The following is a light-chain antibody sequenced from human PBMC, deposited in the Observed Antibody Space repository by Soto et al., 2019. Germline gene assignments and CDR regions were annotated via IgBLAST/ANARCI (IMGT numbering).Light chain of an antibody. CDR3: QQRGNWPPGFT. CDR1: QTVSRH. J-gene: IGKJ3*01. Sequence: EIVLTQSPATLSLSPGERATLSCRASQTVSRHLAWYQQKPGQAPRLLIYATSNRATGIPARFSGSGSGTDLTLTISGLETEDFAVYYCQQRGNWPPGFTFGPGTTVDMK. V-gene: IGKV3-11*01. CDR2: ATS.